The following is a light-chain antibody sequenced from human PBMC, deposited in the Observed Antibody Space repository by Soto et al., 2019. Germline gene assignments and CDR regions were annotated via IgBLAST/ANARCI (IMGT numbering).Light chain of an antibody. Sequence: EIMLKQSRGALSLSPGERATLYCRASQSLRSSLAWYQQKPGQAPRLLIYDASTRATGIPARFSGSGSGTDFTLTISSLEPEDCAVYYCQQRSNWPITFGQGTRLEIK. J-gene: IGKJ5*01. V-gene: IGKV3-11*01. CDR2: DAS. CDR3: QQRSNWPIT. CDR1: QSLRSS.